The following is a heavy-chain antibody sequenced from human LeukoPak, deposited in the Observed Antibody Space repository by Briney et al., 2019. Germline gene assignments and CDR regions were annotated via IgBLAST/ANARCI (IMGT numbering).Heavy chain of an antibody. V-gene: IGHV3-9*01. CDR2: ITWNSDDM. CDR1: GFSFEAYG. D-gene: IGHD1-1*01. J-gene: IGHJ4*02. CDR3: TRVTSWRTGFGY. Sequence: HPGRSLRLSCAASGFSFEAYGMYWVRQAPGKGLEWVSGITWNSDDMAYADSVKGRFTISRDNAKNCLYLQMNSLTVEDTALYYCTRVTSWRTGFGYWGQGTLVTVSS.